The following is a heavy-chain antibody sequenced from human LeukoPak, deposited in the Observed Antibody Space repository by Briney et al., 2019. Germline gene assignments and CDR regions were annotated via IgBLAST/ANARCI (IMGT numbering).Heavy chain of an antibody. Sequence: SETLSLTCTVSGGSISNYYWSWIRQPPGKGLEWIGYIYYSGSTNYNPSLKSRVTISVDTSKNQFSLKLSSVTAADTAVYYCARAGRRPNIVVVPAAMRSWFDPWGQGTLVTVSS. V-gene: IGHV4-59*01. CDR1: GGSISNYY. CDR3: ARAGRRPNIVVVPAAMRSWFDP. J-gene: IGHJ5*02. CDR2: IYYSGST. D-gene: IGHD2-2*01.